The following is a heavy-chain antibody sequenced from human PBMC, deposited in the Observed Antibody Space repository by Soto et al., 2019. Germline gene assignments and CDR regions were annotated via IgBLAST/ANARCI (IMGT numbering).Heavy chain of an antibody. CDR1: GFTFSSYG. CDR2: ISYDGINK. D-gene: IGHD4-17*01. J-gene: IGHJ4*02. CDR3: AKDRWVRQLRSYFDY. Sequence: QVQLVESGGGVVQPGRSQRLSCAASGFTFSSYGMPWVRNAPGKGLEWVAFISYDGINKYYADSVKGRFTISRDNSNKTLYLQMSSLRAEETAVYYFAKDRWVRQLRSYFDYWGQGTLVTVSS. V-gene: IGHV3-30*18.